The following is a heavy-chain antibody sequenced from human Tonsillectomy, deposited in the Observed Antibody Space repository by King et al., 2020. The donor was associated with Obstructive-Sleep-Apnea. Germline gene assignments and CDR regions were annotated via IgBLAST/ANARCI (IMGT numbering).Heavy chain of an antibody. CDR2: ISGSGGST. CDR3: AKCPRSRGYSYGYSDYFDY. D-gene: IGHD5-18*01. J-gene: IGHJ4*02. CDR1: GFTFSSYA. Sequence: VQLVESGEGLVQPGGSLRLSCAASGFTFSSYAMSWVRQAPGKGLEWVSAISGSGGSTYYADSVKGRFTISRDNSKNTLYLQMNSLRAEDTAVYYCAKCPRSRGYSYGYSDYFDYWGQGTLVTVSS. V-gene: IGHV3-23*04.